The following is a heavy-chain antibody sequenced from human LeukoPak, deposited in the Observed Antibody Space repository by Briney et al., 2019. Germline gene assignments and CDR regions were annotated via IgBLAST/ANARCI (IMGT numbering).Heavy chain of an antibody. V-gene: IGHV4-39*07. CDR2: IYYSGST. J-gene: IGHJ6*02. Sequence: SETLSLTCTVSGGSISSSSYYWGWIRQPPGKGLEWIGSIYYSGSTYYNPSLKSRVTISVDTSKNQFSLKLSPVTAADTAVYYCARDLYGSGKHPSLYYYYGMDVWGQGTTVTVSS. D-gene: IGHD3-10*01. CDR1: GGSISSSSYY. CDR3: ARDLYGSGKHPSLYYYYGMDV.